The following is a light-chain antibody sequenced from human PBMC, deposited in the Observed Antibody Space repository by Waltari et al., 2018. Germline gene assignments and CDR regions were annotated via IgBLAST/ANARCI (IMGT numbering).Light chain of an antibody. Sequence: DIVMTQSPLSLPVTPGEPASISCRSSQSLLHGDGRNFLDWYLQKPGQSQQLLIYMGSNRASGVPDRFSGSGSGTYFTLKISRVEAEDVGVYYCMQARQPPYTFGGGTKVEIK. J-gene: IGKJ4*01. CDR1: QSLLHGDGRNF. CDR3: MQARQPPYT. CDR2: MGS. V-gene: IGKV2-28*01.